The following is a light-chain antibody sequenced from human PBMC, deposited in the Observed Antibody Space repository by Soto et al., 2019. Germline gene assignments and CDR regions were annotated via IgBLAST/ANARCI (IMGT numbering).Light chain of an antibody. CDR1: RNINNY. CDR3: QQGFSTPRT. J-gene: IGKJ2*01. CDR2: VAS. V-gene: IGKV1-39*01. Sequence: DIPMTQSPSSLSASVGDRVTITCRASRNINNYLNWYQQKPGKAPQLLIYVASSLQSGVPSRFSGSGSGTDFTLTISSLQPEDFATYYCQQGFSTPRTFGQGTTLEIK.